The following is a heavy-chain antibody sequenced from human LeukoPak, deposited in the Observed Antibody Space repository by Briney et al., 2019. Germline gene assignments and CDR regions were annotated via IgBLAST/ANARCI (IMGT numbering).Heavy chain of an antibody. J-gene: IGHJ6*02. CDR2: IIPILGIA. V-gene: IGHV1-69*04. Sequence: VKVSCKASGGTFSSYAISWVRQAPGQGLEWMGRIIPILGIANYAQKFQGRVTITADKSTSTVYMDLNRLRSEDTAVYYCARPQYYDSSGYPLDYYYYGMDVWGQGTTVTVSS. D-gene: IGHD3-22*01. CDR3: ARPQYYDSSGYPLDYYYYGMDV. CDR1: GGTFSSYA.